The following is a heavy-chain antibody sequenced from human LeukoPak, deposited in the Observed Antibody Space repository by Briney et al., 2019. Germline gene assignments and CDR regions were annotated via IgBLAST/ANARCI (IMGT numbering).Heavy chain of an antibody. CDR2: IYCSGST. V-gene: IGHV4-59*08. Sequence: SETLSLTCTVSGGSISPYYWSWIRQPPGKGLEWIGYIYCSGSTNYNPSLKSRVTISVDTSKNQFSLKLNSVTAADTAVYYCARQAPGYCSGGSCYSTKYYFDHWGQGTLVTVSS. D-gene: IGHD2-15*01. CDR1: GGSISPYY. CDR3: ARQAPGYCSGGSCYSTKYYFDH. J-gene: IGHJ4*02.